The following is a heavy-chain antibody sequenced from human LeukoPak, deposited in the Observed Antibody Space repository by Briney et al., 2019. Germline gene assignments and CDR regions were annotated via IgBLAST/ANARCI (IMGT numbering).Heavy chain of an antibody. Sequence: GGSLRLSCAASGFTFSSYGMHWVRQALGKGLEWVAFIRYDGSNKYYADSVKGRFTISRDNSKNTLYLQMNSLRAEDTAVYYCAKESNWDPFDYWGQGTLVTVSS. D-gene: IGHD7-27*01. V-gene: IGHV3-30*02. J-gene: IGHJ4*02. CDR3: AKESNWDPFDY. CDR1: GFTFSSYG. CDR2: IRYDGSNK.